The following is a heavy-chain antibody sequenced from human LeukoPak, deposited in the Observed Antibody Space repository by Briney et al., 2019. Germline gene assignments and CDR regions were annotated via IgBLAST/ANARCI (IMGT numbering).Heavy chain of an antibody. D-gene: IGHD4-11*01. J-gene: IGHJ5*02. Sequence: GGPLRLSCSASGFTFSSYARSWVRQAPGKGLGWFSSFSGSGGTTYYTDSVKGRFTISRDNSKNTLYLQMNSLRDEDTAVYYCANDSTTTQVRYNCFDPWGQGTLVTVSS. V-gene: IGHV3-23*01. CDR2: FSGSGGTT. CDR3: ANDSTTTQVRYNCFDP. CDR1: GFTFSSYA.